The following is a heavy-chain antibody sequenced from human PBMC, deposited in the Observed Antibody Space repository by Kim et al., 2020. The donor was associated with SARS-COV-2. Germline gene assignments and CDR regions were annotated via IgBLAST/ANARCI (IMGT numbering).Heavy chain of an antibody. D-gene: IGHD5-12*01. J-gene: IGHJ6*02. CDR3: ARASGFSGYVNYYYGMDV. CDR2: ISSSSSTI. CDR1: GFTFSSYS. V-gene: IGHV3-48*04. Sequence: GGSLRLSCAASGFTFSSYSMNWVRQAPGKGLEWVSYISSSSSTIYYADSVKGRFTISRDNAKNSLYLQMNSLRAEDTAVYYCARASGFSGYVNYYYGMDVWGQGTTVTVSS.